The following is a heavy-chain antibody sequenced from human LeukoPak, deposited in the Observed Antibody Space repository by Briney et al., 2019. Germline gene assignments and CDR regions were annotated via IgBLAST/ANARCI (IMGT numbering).Heavy chain of an antibody. CDR1: GYSFTTYW. CDR3: ARGPRGGNWNEALDY. J-gene: IGHJ4*02. D-gene: IGHD1-1*01. V-gene: IGHV5-51*01. CDR2: FFPGGSDR. Sequence: GESLKISCKASGYSFTTYWIGWVRQMPGEGLEWMGMFFPGGSDRRYSPSFQGQFTISADKSITTAYLQWHSLKASDTAIYYCARGPRGGNWNEALDYWGQGTLVTVSS.